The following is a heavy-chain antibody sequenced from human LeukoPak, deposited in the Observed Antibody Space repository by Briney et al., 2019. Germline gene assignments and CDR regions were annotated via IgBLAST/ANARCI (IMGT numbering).Heavy chain of an antibody. CDR2: ISSSSSTI. Sequence: GGSLRLSCAASGFTFSSYSMNWVRQAPGKGLEWVSSISSSSSTIYYADSVKGRFTISRDNAKNSLYLEMNSLRAEDTAVYYCARTYYDFWSGYYSHEGNPFDYWGQGTLVTVSS. D-gene: IGHD3-3*01. CDR3: ARTYYDFWSGYYSHEGNPFDY. J-gene: IGHJ4*02. V-gene: IGHV3-48*01. CDR1: GFTFSSYS.